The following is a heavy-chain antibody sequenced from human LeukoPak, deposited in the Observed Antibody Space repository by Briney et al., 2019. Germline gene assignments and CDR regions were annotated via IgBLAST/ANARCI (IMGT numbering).Heavy chain of an antibody. Sequence: SETLSLTCTVSGGSISSYYWSWIRQPPGKGLEWIGYIYYSGSTNYNPSLKSRVTISVDTSKNQFSLKLSSVTAADTAVYYCARWGTVTTGPYWYYYGMDVWGQGTTVTVSS. J-gene: IGHJ6*02. CDR1: GGSISSYY. CDR3: ARWGTVTTGPYWYYYGMDV. V-gene: IGHV4-59*01. D-gene: IGHD4-17*01. CDR2: IYYSGST.